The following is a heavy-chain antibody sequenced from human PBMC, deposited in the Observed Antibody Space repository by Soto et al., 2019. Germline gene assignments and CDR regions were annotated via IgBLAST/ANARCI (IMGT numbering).Heavy chain of an antibody. V-gene: IGHV1-69*13. D-gene: IGHD4-4*01. J-gene: IGHJ5*02. CDR1: GGTFSSYA. CDR3: ARVARDYSNYDWFDP. CDR2: IIPIFGTA. Sequence: SVKVSCKASGGTFSSYAISWLREAAGQGLEWMGGIIPIFGTANYAQKFQGRVTITADESTSTAYMELSSLRSEDTAVYYCARVARDYSNYDWFDPWGQGTLVTVSS.